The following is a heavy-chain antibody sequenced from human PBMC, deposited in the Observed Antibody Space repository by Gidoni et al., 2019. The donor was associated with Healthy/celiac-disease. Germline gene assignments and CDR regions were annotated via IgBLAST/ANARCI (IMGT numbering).Heavy chain of an antibody. J-gene: IGHJ3*01. CDR2: IYHSGST. D-gene: IGHD3-22*01. Sequence: QVQLQESGPGLVKPSETLSLTCTVSGYSISSGYYWGWIRQPPGKGLEWIGSIYHSGSTYYNPSLKSRVTISVDTSKNQFSLKLSSVTAADTAVYYCATLGAYYYDWGQGTMVTVSS. CDR1: GYSISSGYY. CDR3: ATLGAYYYD. V-gene: IGHV4-38-2*02.